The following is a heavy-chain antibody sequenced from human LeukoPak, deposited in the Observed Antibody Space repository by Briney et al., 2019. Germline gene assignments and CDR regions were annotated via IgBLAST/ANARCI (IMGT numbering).Heavy chain of an antibody. Sequence: SETLSLTCTVSGGSISSYYWSWIRQSPGKGLEWIGYVYSSGSTNYNPSLKSRVTISVDTSKNQFSPKLSSVTAADTAVYYCARAQRGYSYTFDYWGQGTLVTVSS. CDR1: GGSISSYY. V-gene: IGHV4-59*01. CDR3: ARAQRGYSYTFDY. CDR2: VYSSGST. D-gene: IGHD5-18*01. J-gene: IGHJ4*02.